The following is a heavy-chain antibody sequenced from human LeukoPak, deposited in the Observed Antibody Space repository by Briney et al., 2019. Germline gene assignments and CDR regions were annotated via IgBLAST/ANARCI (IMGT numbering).Heavy chain of an antibody. CDR2: IYYSGST. CDR1: GGSISSSSYY. V-gene: IGHV4-39*01. J-gene: IGHJ4*02. CDR3: ARLPPERFLEWLLWDY. Sequence: SETLSLTCTVSGGSISSSSYYWGWIRQPPGKGLEWIGSIYYSGSTYYNPSLKSRVTISVDTSKNQFSLKLSSVTAADTAVYYCARLPPERFLEWLLWDYWGQGTLVTVSS. D-gene: IGHD3-3*01.